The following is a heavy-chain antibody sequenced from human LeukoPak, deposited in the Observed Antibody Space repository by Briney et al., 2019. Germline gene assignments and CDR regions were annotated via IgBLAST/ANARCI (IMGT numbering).Heavy chain of an antibody. Sequence: PGGSLRLSCAASGFTFSSYGMHWVRQAPGKGLEWVAFIRYDGSNKHYADSVKGRFTISRDNSKNTLYLQMNSLRAEDTAVYYCAKDRTYYYDSSGYYYFDYWGQGTLVTVSS. CDR3: AKDRTYYYDSSGYYYFDY. D-gene: IGHD3-22*01. V-gene: IGHV3-30*02. CDR2: IRYDGSNK. J-gene: IGHJ4*02. CDR1: GFTFSSYG.